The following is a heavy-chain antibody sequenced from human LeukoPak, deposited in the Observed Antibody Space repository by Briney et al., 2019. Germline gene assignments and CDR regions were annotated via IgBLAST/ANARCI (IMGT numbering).Heavy chain of an antibody. J-gene: IGHJ4*02. Sequence: PSETLSLTCTVSGGSISSYQWSWIRQPPGKGLEWIGNIYDSGSANYNPSLKSRVVISVDTSKNQFSLNLTPVTAADTAVYYCARVGVDYSGNVLKYFFDYWGQGTLVTVSS. CDR2: IYDSGSA. V-gene: IGHV4-59*01. CDR3: ARVGVDYSGNVLKYFFDY. CDR1: GGSISSYQ. D-gene: IGHD4-23*01.